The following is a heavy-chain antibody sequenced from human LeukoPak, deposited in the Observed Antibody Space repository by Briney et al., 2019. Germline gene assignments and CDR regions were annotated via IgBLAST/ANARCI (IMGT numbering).Heavy chain of an antibody. Sequence: PSETLSLTCTVSGDSISGYYWSWIRQPPGRGLEYIGNVYYTGSTTYNPSLKSQLTIPVDTSNNQFSLTLSSVTAADSAVYYCARAGPRRDGYNVDYWGQGTLVTVSS. V-gene: IGHV4-59*01. CDR3: ARAGPRRDGYNVDY. CDR2: VYYTGST. CDR1: GDSISGYY. D-gene: IGHD5-24*01. J-gene: IGHJ4*02.